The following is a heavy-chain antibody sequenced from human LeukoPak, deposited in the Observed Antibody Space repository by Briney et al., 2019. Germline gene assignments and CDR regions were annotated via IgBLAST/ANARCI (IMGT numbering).Heavy chain of an antibody. CDR2: IYSGGST. V-gene: IGHV3-66*02. CDR1: GFTVSSNY. Sequence: GGSLRLSCAASGFTVSSNYMSWVRQAPGKGLEWVSVIYSGGSTYYADSVKGRFTISRDNSKNTLYLQMNSLRAEDTAVYYCARDPAYGDYESFGYWGQGTLVTVSS. D-gene: IGHD4-17*01. J-gene: IGHJ4*02. CDR3: ARDPAYGDYESFGY.